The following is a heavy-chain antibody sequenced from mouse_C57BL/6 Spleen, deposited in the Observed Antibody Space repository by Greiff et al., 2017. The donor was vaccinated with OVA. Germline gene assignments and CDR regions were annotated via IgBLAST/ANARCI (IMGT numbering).Heavy chain of an antibody. V-gene: IGHV1-69*01. CDR1: GYTFTSYW. Sequence: QVQLQQPGAELVMPGASVKLSCKASGYTFTSYWMHWVKQRPGQGLEWIGEIDPSDSYTNYNQKFKGKSTLTVDKSSSTAYMQLSSLTSEDAAVYYCARKLTGTSESDYWGQGTTLTVSS. D-gene: IGHD4-1*01. CDR2: IDPSDSYT. J-gene: IGHJ2*01. CDR3: ARKLTGTSESDY.